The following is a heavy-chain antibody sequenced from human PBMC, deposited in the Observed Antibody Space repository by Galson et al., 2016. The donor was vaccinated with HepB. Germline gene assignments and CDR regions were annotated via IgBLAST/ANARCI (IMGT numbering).Heavy chain of an antibody. CDR3: ARDYCSNTSCFIGGMDV. CDR2: LWYDGNIE. J-gene: IGHJ6*02. V-gene: IGHV3-30*04. Sequence: SLRLSCAASGFTFRTYSMHWVRQAPGKGLEWVAILWYDGNIEYFAESVRGRFTISRDNSKSTLYLQMNSLRAEETAVYYCARDYCSNTSCFIGGMDVWGQGTTVTVTS. D-gene: IGHD2-2*01. CDR1: GFTFRTYS.